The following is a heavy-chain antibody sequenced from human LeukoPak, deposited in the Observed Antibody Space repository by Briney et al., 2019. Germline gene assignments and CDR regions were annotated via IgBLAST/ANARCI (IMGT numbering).Heavy chain of an antibody. CDR1: GFTFSTYT. V-gene: IGHV3-21*01. D-gene: IGHD2-21*01. J-gene: IGHJ4*02. CDR2: IRSSRSYM. Sequence: GRSLRLSCVASGFTFSTYTMNWVRQAPGQGLESVSSIRSSRSYMFYADSVTGRFTISRDNDQNSLYLQMNNLRDDDTAVYYCAWSIGGESARLDRDWGQGTLVTVSS. CDR3: AWSIGGESARLDRD.